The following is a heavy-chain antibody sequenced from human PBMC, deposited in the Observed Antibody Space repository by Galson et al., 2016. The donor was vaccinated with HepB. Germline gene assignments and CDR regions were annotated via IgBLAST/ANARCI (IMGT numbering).Heavy chain of an antibody. CDR2: VNSTGTR. CDR3: ARHRGGLQPYYFNGMDV. Sequence: SETLSLTCAVSGGSMSGFHWSWLRQSPGKGLEWIAYVNSTGTRKSNPSLESRVTISVDASGNQFSLTLTSVTVADSAVYYCARHRGGLQPYYFNGMDVWGQGTTVTVSS. D-gene: IGHD3-10*01. CDR1: GGSMSGFH. J-gene: IGHJ6*02. V-gene: IGHV4-59*08.